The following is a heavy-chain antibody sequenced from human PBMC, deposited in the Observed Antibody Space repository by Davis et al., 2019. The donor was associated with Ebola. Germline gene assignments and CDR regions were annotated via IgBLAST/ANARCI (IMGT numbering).Heavy chain of an antibody. J-gene: IGHJ4*02. D-gene: IGHD6-19*01. V-gene: IGHV1-69*13. CDR2: IIPIFGTA. CDR3: ARVPGYSNGWYLFDY. CDR1: GGTFSSYA. Sequence: AASVKVSCKASGGTFSSYAISWVRQASGQGLEWMGGIIPIFGTANYAQKFQGRVTITADESTSTAYMELSSLRSEDTAVYYCARVPGYSNGWYLFDYWGQGTLVTVSS.